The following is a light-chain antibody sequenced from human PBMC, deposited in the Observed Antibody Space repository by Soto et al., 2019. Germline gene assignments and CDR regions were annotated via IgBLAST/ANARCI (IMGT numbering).Light chain of an antibody. CDR2: AAS. CDR3: QQYNSYPPT. J-gene: IGKJ4*01. CDR1: QGIGSY. Sequence: DIQMTQSPSSLSASVGDRVTITCRASQGIGSYLSWYQQKPGKVPSLLIYAASSLQSGVPSRFSGSGSGTDFTLTISSLQPEDFATYYCQQYNSYPPTFGGGTKV. V-gene: IGKV1-16*01.